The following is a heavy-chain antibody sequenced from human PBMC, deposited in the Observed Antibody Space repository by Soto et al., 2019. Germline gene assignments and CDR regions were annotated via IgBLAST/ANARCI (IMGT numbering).Heavy chain of an antibody. J-gene: IGHJ4*02. D-gene: IGHD4-17*01. CDR2: ISSSSSTI. V-gene: IGHV3-48*04. CDR1: GFTFSSYS. CDR3: ARITLTTVTTLDY. Sequence: GGSLRLSCAASGFTFSSYSMNWVRQAPGKGLEWLSYISSSSSTIYYADSLKTRLTISKDTSKNQVVLTMTNMDPVDTATYYCARITLTTVTTLDYWGPGTLVTVSS.